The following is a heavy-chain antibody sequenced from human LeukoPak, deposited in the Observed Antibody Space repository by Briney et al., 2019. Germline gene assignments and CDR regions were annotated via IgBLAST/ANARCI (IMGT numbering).Heavy chain of an antibody. Sequence: ASVKVSCKVSGYTLTELSMHWVRQAPGKGLEWMGGFDPEDGETIYAQKFQGRVTMTEDTSTDTAYMELRSLRSDDTAVYYCARDNSVRDEAWWFNPWGQGTLVTVSS. CDR3: ARDNSVRDEAWWFNP. D-gene: IGHD5-24*01. CDR1: GYTLTELS. CDR2: FDPEDGET. J-gene: IGHJ5*02. V-gene: IGHV1-24*01.